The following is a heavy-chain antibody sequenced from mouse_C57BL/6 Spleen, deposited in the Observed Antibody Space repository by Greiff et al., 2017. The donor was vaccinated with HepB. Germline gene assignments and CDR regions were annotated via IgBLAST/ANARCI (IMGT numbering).Heavy chain of an antibody. J-gene: IGHJ1*03. CDR2: ISSGGDYI. Sequence: EVKLVESGEGLVKPGGSLKLSCAASGFTFSSYAMSWVRQTPEKRLEWVAYISSGGDYIYYADTVKGRFTISRDNARNTLYLQMSSLKSEDTAMYYCTRVYYGSNWYFDVWGTGTTVTVSS. V-gene: IGHV5-9-1*02. CDR1: GFTFSSYA. CDR3: TRVYYGSNWYFDV. D-gene: IGHD1-1*01.